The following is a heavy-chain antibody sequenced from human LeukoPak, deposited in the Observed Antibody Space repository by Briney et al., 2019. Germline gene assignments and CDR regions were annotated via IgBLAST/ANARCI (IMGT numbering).Heavy chain of an antibody. CDR1: GFTFNSFA. CDR2: ISSTSAYI. J-gene: IGHJ5*01. Sequence: GKSLRLSCAASGFTFNSFAMHWVRQAPGKGLEWVSSISSTSAYIYYAESVKGRFSISRDNVDNVVHLQMSSLRNEDTAFYYCARVAVAGPTGWFDSWGQGTLVTVSS. V-gene: IGHV3-21*04. D-gene: IGHD6-19*01. CDR3: ARVAVAGPTGWFDS.